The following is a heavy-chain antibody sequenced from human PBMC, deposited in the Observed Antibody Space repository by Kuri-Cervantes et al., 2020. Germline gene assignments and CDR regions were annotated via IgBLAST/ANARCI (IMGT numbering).Heavy chain of an antibody. CDR3: ARSITMVRGAVDI. CDR1: GGSFSGYY. Sequence: ESLKISCAVYGGSFSGYYWSWIRQPPGKGLEWIGEINHSGSTNYNPSLKSRVTISVDTSKNQFSLKLSSVTAADTAVYYCARSITMVRGAVDIWGQETMVTV. CDR2: INHSGST. V-gene: IGHV4-34*01. D-gene: IGHD3-10*01. J-gene: IGHJ3*02.